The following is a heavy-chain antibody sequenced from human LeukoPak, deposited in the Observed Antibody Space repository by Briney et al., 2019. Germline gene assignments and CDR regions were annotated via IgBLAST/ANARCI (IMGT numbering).Heavy chain of an antibody. D-gene: IGHD6-13*01. Sequence: GGSLRLSCAASGFTFSSYAIHWVRQAPGKGLEYVSAISSNGGSTYYANSVKGRFTISRDNSKNTLYLQMRSLRAEDMAVYYCARGLGSWYYFDYCGQGTLVTVSS. CDR1: GFTFSSYA. J-gene: IGHJ4*02. CDR2: ISSNGGST. CDR3: ARGLGSWYYFDY. V-gene: IGHV3-64*01.